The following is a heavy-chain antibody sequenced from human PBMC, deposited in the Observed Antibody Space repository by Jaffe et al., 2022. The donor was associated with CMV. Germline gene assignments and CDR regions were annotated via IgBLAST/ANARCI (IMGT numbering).Heavy chain of an antibody. J-gene: IGHJ5*02. Sequence: QVQLQESGPGLVKPSGTLSLTCAVSGGSISSSYWWSWVRQPPGKGLEWIGEIYHSGSTNYNASLKSRVTISLDKSKNQFSLKLSSVTAADTAVYYCVRISLRGTIPAAGTIWFDTWGQGTLVTVSS. CDR2: IYHSGST. CDR1: GGSISSSYW. V-gene: IGHV4-4*02. D-gene: IGHD6-13*01. CDR3: VRISLRGTIPAAGTIWFDT.